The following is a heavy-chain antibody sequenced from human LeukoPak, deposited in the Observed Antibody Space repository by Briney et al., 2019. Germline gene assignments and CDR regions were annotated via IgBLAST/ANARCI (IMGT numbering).Heavy chain of an antibody. CDR3: ARETYYDSSGYYY. CDR2: IKQDGSEK. J-gene: IGHJ4*02. V-gene: IGHV3-7*01. CDR1: GFTFSSCW. Sequence: GGSLRLSCAASGFTFSSCWMSWVRQAPGKGLEWVANIKQDGSEKYYVDSVKGRFTISRDNAKNSLYLQMNSLRAEDTAVYYCARETYYDSSGYYYWGQGTLVTVSS. D-gene: IGHD3-22*01.